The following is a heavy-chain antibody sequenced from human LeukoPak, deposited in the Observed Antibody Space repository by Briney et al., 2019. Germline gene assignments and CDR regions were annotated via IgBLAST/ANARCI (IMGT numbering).Heavy chain of an antibody. CDR3: AKDGAFGY. V-gene: IGHV3-30*02. J-gene: IGHJ4*02. CDR1: GFSFSTYG. Sequence: GGSLRLSCAASGFSFSTYGMRWVRQAPGKGLEWVAFIRYDGSDKYYVDSVRGRFTISRDNSKNTLYLQMNSLRAEDTAVYYCAKDGAFGYWGQGTLVTVSS. CDR2: IRYDGSDK.